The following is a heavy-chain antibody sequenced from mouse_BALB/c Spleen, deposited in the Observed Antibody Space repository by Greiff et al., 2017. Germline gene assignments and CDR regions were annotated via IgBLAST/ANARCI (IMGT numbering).Heavy chain of an antibody. V-gene: IGHV14-3*02. J-gene: IGHJ4*01. CDR2: IDPAIGNT. CDR1: GFNIKDSS. CDR3: ARLTYYAMDY. Sequence: EVQLQQSGAELVKPGASVKLSCTAAGFNIKDSSLHWVKQRPEQGLEWIGRIDPAIGNTKYEPKLQGMATITADTSSTTVYLQLSSQTSEETAVYYCARLTYYAMDYWGPGTSVTVSS.